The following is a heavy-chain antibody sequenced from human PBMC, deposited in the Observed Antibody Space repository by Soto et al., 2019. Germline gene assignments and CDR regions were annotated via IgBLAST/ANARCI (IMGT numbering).Heavy chain of an antibody. J-gene: IGHJ4*02. V-gene: IGHV4-4*02. Sequence: PSETLSLTCAVSGGSISSSNWWSWVRQPPGKGLEWIGEIYHSGSTNYNPYLKSRVTISVDKSKNQFSLKLSSVTAADTAVYYCARAAMGGSSWPFDYWGQGTLVTVSS. CDR2: IYHSGST. CDR3: ARAAMGGSSWPFDY. D-gene: IGHD6-13*01. CDR1: GGSISSSNW.